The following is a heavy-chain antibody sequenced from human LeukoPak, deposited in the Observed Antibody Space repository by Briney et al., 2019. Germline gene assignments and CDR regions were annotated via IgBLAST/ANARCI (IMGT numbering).Heavy chain of an antibody. CDR3: ARGARMTTVTTWFAPFRRGFDY. CDR1: GFTFSSYS. Sequence: PGGSLRLSCAASGFTFSSYSMNWVRQAPGKGLEWVSSISSSSSYIYYADSVKGRFTISRDNAKNSLYLQMNSLRAEDTAVYYCARGARMTTVTTWFAPFRRGFDYWGQGTLVTVSS. J-gene: IGHJ4*02. D-gene: IGHD4-17*01. V-gene: IGHV3-21*01. CDR2: ISSSSSYI.